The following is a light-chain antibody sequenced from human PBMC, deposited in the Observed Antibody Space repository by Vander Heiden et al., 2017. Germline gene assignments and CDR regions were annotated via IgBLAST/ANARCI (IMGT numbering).Light chain of an antibody. J-gene: IGLJ3*02. CDR2: HDT. CDR3: CSYAISLWV. V-gene: IGLV2-11*01. CDR1: TSNICGYNF. Sequence: QPALTQPRSVSGSPGQSVTISCTGTTSNICGYNFVSWYQQHPGKSPIFVIYHDTKRPSGVPDRFSGSKSGSIASLTVSGLQAEDEADYYCCSYAISLWVFGAGTKLTVL.